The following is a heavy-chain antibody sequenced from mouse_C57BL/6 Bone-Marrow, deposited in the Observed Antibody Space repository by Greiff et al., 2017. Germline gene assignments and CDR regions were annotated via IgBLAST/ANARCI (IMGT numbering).Heavy chain of an antibody. V-gene: IGHV1-56*01. D-gene: IGHD2-5*01. CDR1: GYTFTSHW. CDR3: ASSYSNFAWFAY. Sequence: VQLQQSGPELVRPGASVKISCKAPGYTFTSHWMQWVRQRPGQGLEWIGELFPGSGSTYYNEKFKGKATLTVDTSSSTAYMQLSSLTSEDSAVYFCASSYSNFAWFAYWGQGTLVTVSA. J-gene: IGHJ3*01. CDR2: LFPGSGST.